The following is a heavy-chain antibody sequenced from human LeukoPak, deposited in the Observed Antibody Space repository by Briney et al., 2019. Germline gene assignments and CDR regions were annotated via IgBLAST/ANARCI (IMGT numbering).Heavy chain of an antibody. D-gene: IGHD3-16*01. CDR1: ADSISTSNYY. V-gene: IGHV4-39*01. CDR2: VYYTGRT. CDR3: ATTPHYEGGGFDI. Sequence: SETLSLTCTVSADSISTSNYYWGWLRQPPGTGLEWFGSVYYTGRTYDNPSLKSRVTISVDTSKNQFSLKLNSVTAADTAVYYCATTPHYEGGGFDIWGQGTMVTVSS. J-gene: IGHJ3*02.